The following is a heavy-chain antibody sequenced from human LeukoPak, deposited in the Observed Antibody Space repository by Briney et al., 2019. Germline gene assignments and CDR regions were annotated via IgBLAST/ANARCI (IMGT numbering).Heavy chain of an antibody. CDR1: GYTFTGYC. Sequence: ASVKVSCKASGYTFTGYCMHWVRQAPGQGLEWMGWINPNSGGTNYAQKFQGRVTMTRDTSISTAYMELSRLRSDDTAVYYCARDSSSSNWFDPWGQGTLVTVSS. V-gene: IGHV1-2*02. J-gene: IGHJ5*02. CDR2: INPNSGGT. D-gene: IGHD6-13*01. CDR3: ARDSSSSNWFDP.